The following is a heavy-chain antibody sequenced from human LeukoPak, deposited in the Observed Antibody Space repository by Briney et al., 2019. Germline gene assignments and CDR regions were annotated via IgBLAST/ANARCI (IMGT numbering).Heavy chain of an antibody. CDR3: ARVGGIAVADDAFDI. Sequence: EASVKVSCKASGYTFTSYDINWVRQATGQGLEWMGIINPSGGSTSYAQKFQGRVTMTRDTSTSTVYMELSSLRSEDTAVYYCARVGGIAVADDAFDIWGQGTMVTVSS. CDR1: GYTFTSYD. D-gene: IGHD6-19*01. V-gene: IGHV1-46*01. J-gene: IGHJ3*02. CDR2: INPSGGST.